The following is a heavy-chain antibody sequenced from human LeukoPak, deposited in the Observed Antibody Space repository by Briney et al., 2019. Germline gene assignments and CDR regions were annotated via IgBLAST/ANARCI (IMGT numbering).Heavy chain of an antibody. J-gene: IGHJ4*02. CDR1: GITLSNYG. D-gene: IGHD2-15*01. V-gene: IGHV3-23*01. CDR2: ISDRGGST. CDR3: AKRGVVIRAVLVVGFHKEAYYFDS. Sequence: GSLRLSCVVSGITLSNYGMSWVRQAPGKGLEWVAGISDRGGSTNYADSVKGRFTISRDNPKNTLYLQMNSLRCEDTAVYFCAKRGVVIRAVLVVGFHKEAYYFDSWGQGALVTVSS.